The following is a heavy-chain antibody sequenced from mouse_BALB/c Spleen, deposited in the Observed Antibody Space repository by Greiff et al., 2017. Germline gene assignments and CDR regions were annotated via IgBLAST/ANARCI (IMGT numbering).Heavy chain of an antibody. CDR1: GYTFTEYT. J-gene: IGHJ1*01. Sequence: EVQGVESGPELVKPGASVKISCKTSGYTFTEYTMHWVKQSHGKSLEWIGGINPNNGGTSYNQKFKGKATLTVDKSSSTAYMELRSLTSEDSAVYYCASTMITYWYFDVWGAGTTVTVSS. D-gene: IGHD2-4*01. CDR2: INPNNGGT. CDR3: ASTMITYWYFDV. V-gene: IGHV1-18*01.